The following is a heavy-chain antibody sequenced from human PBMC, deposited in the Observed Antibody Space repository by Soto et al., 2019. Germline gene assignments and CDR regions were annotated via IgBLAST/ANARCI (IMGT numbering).Heavy chain of an antibody. CDR1: GYSFARFG. D-gene: IGHD3-10*01. CDR3: ARGSDFYGGRDY. V-gene: IGHV1-18*01. Sequence: QVQLVQSGAEVKKPGASVKVSCKTSGYSFARFGISWVRQAPGQGLEWLGWISGYNGNTDYAQKYQGRVTMTTDTSTSTAYMEMRSMRSDDTAVYYCARGSDFYGGRDYWGQGTLVTVSS. J-gene: IGHJ4*02. CDR2: ISGYNGNT.